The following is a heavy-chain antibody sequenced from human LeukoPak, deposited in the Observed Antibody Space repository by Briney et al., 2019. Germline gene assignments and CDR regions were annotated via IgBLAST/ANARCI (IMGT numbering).Heavy chain of an antibody. J-gene: IGHJ6*02. Sequence: ASVKVSCEASGYTFTSYGISWVRQAPGQGLEWMGWISAYNGNTNYAQKLQGRVTMTTDTSTSTAYMELRSLRSDDTAVYYCARYIVVVVAATPASDYYYGMDVWGQGTTVTVSS. CDR1: GYTFTSYG. V-gene: IGHV1-18*01. D-gene: IGHD2-15*01. CDR3: ARYIVVVVAATPASDYYYGMDV. CDR2: ISAYNGNT.